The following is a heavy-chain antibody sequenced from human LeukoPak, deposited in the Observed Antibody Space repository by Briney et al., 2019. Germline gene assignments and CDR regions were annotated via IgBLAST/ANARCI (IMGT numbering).Heavy chain of an antibody. CDR2: IIPIFGTA. Sequence: GASVKVSCKASGGTFSSYAISWVRQAPGQGLEWMGGIIPIFGTANYAQKFQGRVTITTDESTSTAYMELSSLRSEDTAVYYCARDGYCSGGSCYGGIYYYYYMDVWGKGTTVTVSS. J-gene: IGHJ6*03. CDR3: ARDGYCSGGSCYGGIYYYYYMDV. CDR1: GGTFSSYA. D-gene: IGHD2-15*01. V-gene: IGHV1-69*05.